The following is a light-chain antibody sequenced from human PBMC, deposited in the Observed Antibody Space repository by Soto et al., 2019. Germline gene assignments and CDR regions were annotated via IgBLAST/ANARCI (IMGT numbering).Light chain of an antibody. V-gene: IGLV2-14*01. Sequence: QSALTQPASVSGSPGQSITISCTGTTSDIGDYNYVSWYQQSPGKAPKLLIYEVSDRPSGVSNRFSGSKSGNTASLTISGLQTEYEADYYCGSYTGHNTLVFGTGTKLTVL. CDR1: TSDIGDYNY. J-gene: IGLJ1*01. CDR3: GSYTGHNTLV. CDR2: EVS.